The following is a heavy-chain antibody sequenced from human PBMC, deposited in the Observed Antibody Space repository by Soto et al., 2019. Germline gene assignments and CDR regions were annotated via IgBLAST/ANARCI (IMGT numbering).Heavy chain of an antibody. V-gene: IGHV5-51*01. Sequence: YGSGRVRKMTGKGLEWMGIIYPGDYDTRYSPSYQGQVTISADKSISTAYLQWSSLKASDAAMYYCARRGVAASSSTQNYYYYYGMDVWGQGTTVTVSS. J-gene: IGHJ6*02. CDR2: IYPGDYDT. D-gene: IGHD6-6*01. CDR3: ARRGVAASSSTQNYYYYYGMDV. CDR1: YG.